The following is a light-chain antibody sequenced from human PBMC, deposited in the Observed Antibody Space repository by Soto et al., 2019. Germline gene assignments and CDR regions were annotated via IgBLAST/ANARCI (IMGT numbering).Light chain of an antibody. Sequence: DIQMTQSPSTLSASVGDRVTITCRASQSISSWSAWYQQKPGKAPKLLIYKASSLESGVPSRFSASGSGTEFTLTISSLQPDDFATYFCQQYNSYSRTFGQGTKV. CDR2: KAS. V-gene: IGKV1-5*03. J-gene: IGKJ1*01. CDR1: QSISSW. CDR3: QQYNSYSRT.